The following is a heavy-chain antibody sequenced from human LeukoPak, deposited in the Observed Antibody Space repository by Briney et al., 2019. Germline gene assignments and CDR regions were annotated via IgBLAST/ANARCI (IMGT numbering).Heavy chain of an antibody. Sequence: PEASVKVSCKASGYTFTSYGISWVRQAPGQGLEWMGWISGYNGNTNYAQKFQGRVTMTTDTSTSTAYMELRSLRSDDTAVYYCARRIMYYDFWSGSYFDYWGQGTLVTVSS. CDR1: GYTFTSYG. CDR2: ISGYNGNT. J-gene: IGHJ4*02. CDR3: ARRIMYYDFWSGSYFDY. D-gene: IGHD3-3*01. V-gene: IGHV1-18*01.